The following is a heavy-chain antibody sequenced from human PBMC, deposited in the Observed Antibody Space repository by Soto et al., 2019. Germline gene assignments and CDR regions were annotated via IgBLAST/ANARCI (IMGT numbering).Heavy chain of an antibody. J-gene: IGHJ6*02. Sequence: SVKVSCKASGGTFSSYAISWVRQAPGQGLEWMGGIIPIFGTANYAQKFQGRVTITADESTSTAYMELSSLRSEDTAVYYCARSSSPLVYYYYGMDVWGQGTTVTVSS. CDR2: IIPIFGTA. CDR1: GGTFSSYA. D-gene: IGHD6-6*01. V-gene: IGHV1-69*13. CDR3: ARSSSPLVYYYYGMDV.